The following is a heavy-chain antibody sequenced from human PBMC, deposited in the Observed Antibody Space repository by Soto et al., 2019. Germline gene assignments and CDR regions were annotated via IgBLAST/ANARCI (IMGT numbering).Heavy chain of an antibody. D-gene: IGHD2-2*01. V-gene: IGHV1-18*04. Sequence: QGQLVQSGAEVKKSGAAVKVSCKASGFAFSSYGINWVRQAPGQGLEWMGWISSFNGTKYTQKFQGRVTMTTDTATTTAYLELRGLKSDHTAVYYCARDLRGFCTSANCYGDFDYWGQVTLSTVSS. J-gene: IGHJ4*02. CDR1: GFAFSSYG. CDR3: ARDLRGFCTSANCYGDFDY. CDR2: ISSFNGT.